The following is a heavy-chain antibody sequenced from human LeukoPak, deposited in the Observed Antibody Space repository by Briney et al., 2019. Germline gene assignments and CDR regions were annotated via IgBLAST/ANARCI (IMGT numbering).Heavy chain of an antibody. CDR2: IYYSGST. D-gene: IGHD6-13*01. J-gene: IGHJ4*02. CDR3: ARVIRIGGIFDY. Sequence: SETLSLTCTVSGGSISSGGYYWGWIRQHPGEGLEWIWYIYYSGSTYYNPSLKSRVTISIDTSKDQFSLKLSPVTAADTAVYYCARVIRIGGIFDYWGQGTLVTVSS. V-gene: IGHV4-31*03. CDR1: GGSISSGGYY.